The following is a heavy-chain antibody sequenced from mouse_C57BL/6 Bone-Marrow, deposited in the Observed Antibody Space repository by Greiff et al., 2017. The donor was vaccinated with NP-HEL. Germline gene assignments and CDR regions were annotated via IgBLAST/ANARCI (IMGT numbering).Heavy chain of an antibody. CDR1: GYTFPRHW. CDR2: IHPISGRT. V-gene: IGHV1-64*01. J-gene: IGHJ2*01. D-gene: IGHD3-2*02. CDR3: ARSGFYY. Sequence: QVQLQQPGAELVKPGASVKLSRQASGYTFPRHWMPWVKPRPGQGLEWVGMIHPISGRTNYHEKFKSKATLTVNKSPSTAYMQLSSLTSEDSGVYYCARSGFYYWGQGTTLTVSS.